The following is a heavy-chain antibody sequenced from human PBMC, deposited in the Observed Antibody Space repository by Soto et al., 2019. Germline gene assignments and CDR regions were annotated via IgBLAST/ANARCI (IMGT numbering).Heavy chain of an antibody. D-gene: IGHD3-10*01. CDR2: IIPIFGTA. V-gene: IGHV1-69*01. Sequence: QVLLVQSGTEVKKPGSSVKVSCQASGCTSSDYALTWVRQAPGQGLEWMGGIIPIFGTANYAQRFQGRVSITADESLSTAYMELSSLKSEDTAVYYCAGSFKYGSGTFDALDVWGHGTMVMVSS. J-gene: IGHJ3*01. CDR3: AGSFKYGSGTFDALDV. CDR1: GCTSSDYA.